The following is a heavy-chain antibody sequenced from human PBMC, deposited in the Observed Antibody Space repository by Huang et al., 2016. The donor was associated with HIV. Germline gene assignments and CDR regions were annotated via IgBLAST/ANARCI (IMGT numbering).Heavy chain of an antibody. D-gene: IGHD6-13*01. J-gene: IGHJ4*02. CDR1: GLTFSSYG. CDR2: ISYEAKTK. V-gene: IGHV3-30*18. Sequence: QVQLVESGGGVVQPGRSLRISCAASGLTFSSYGLHWVRQAQGEGLGWVAVISYEAKTKYYADSVKGRFSISRDKSKTTVYLQLNSLRLEDTAVYYCAKGGSAAAVLDFWGQGTLVTVSS. CDR3: AKGGSAAAVLDF.